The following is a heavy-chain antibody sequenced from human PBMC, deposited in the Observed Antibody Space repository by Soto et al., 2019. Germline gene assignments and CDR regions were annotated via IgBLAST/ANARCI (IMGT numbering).Heavy chain of an antibody. CDR2: INAGNGNT. J-gene: IGHJ4*02. CDR3: ARDPPHNYGSGSFLLFY. CDR1: GYTFTSYA. D-gene: IGHD3-10*01. V-gene: IGHV1-3*01. Sequence: ASVKVSCKASGYTFTSYAMHWVRQAPGQRLEWMGWINAGNGNTKYSQKFQGRVTITRDTSASTAYMELSSLRSEDTAVYYCARDPPHNYGSGSFLLFYWGQGTLVT.